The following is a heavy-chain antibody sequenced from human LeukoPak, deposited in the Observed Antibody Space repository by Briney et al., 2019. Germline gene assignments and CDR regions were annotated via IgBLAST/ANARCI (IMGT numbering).Heavy chain of an antibody. CDR2: ISVYNGNT. J-gene: IGHJ3*02. CDR3: ARKGYTRTGGLAAFDI. D-gene: IGHD6-13*01. Sequence: ASVKVSCKASGYPFTSYGITWVRQAPGQGLEWMGWISVYNGNTNYAQKLQGRVTMTTDTSTYTVYMELRSLRSDDTAVYYCARKGYTRTGGLAAFDIWGHGTMVTVSS. V-gene: IGHV1-18*04. CDR1: GYPFTSYG.